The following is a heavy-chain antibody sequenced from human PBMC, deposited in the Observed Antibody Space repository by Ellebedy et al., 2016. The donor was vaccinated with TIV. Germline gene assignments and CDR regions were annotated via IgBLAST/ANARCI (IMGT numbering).Heavy chain of an antibody. CDR2: ISGSGGST. J-gene: IGHJ4*02. CDR1: GFTFSRFG. CDR3: AKRSQFSHISCFDC. V-gene: IGHV3-23*01. Sequence: GESLKISCEASGFTFSRFGMSWVRQVPNKGLEWVSGISGSGGSTYNADSVKGRFNISRDNSKNMMYLQMNSLRADDTAVYYCAKRSQFSHISCFDCWGQGTLVTVSS.